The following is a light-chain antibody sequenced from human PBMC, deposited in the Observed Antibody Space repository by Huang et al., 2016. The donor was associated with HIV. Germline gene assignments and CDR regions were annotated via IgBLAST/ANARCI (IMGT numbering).Light chain of an antibody. CDR3: QQYNDWRET. J-gene: IGKJ1*01. CDR2: GAS. V-gene: IGKV3-15*01. CDR1: QSIDSN. Sequence: EIVMTQSPATLSVSPGERATLSCRARQSIDSNLAWYQQKPGQAPRLLIYGASTRATGIPARFSGSGSGTEFTLTISSLQSEDFAVYYCQQYNDWRETFGQGTKVEIK.